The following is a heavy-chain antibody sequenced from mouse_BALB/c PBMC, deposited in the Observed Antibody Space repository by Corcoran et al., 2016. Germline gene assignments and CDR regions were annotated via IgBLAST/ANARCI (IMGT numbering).Heavy chain of an antibody. Sequence: EVQLQQSGAELVKPGASVKLSCTASGFNIKDTYMHWVKQRPEQCLEWIGRIDPANGNTKYDPKFQGKATITADTSSNTAYLQLSSLTSEDTAVYYCANWYLYFDVCGAGTTVTVSS. CDR3: ANWYLYFDV. CDR2: IDPANGNT. J-gene: IGHJ1*01. D-gene: IGHD4-1*01. CDR1: GFNIKDTY. V-gene: IGHV14-3*02.